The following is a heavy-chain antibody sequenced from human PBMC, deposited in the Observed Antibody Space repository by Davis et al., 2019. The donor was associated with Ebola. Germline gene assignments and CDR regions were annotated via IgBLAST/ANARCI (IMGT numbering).Heavy chain of an antibody. CDR1: GFTFSTSW. J-gene: IGHJ3*01. CDR3: ASQGQGF. CDR2: VNGGGTDT. V-gene: IGHV3-74*01. Sequence: PGGSLRLSCTASGFTFSTSWMHWVRQAPGKGLMWVSRVNGGGTDTGYADSVKGRFTISRDNAKNTLYLQMTTLRAEDTAVYYCASQGQGFWGRGIMVTVSS.